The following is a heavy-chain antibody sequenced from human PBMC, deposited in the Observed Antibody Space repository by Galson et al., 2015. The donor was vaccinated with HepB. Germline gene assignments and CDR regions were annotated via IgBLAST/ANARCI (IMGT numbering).Heavy chain of an antibody. D-gene: IGHD3-10*01. J-gene: IGHJ4*02. CDR1: GFTFSSYA. CDR2: ISSNGGST. Sequence: SLRLSCAASGFTFSSYAMHWVRQAPGKGLEYVSAISSNGGSTYYADSVKGRFTISRDNSKNTLYLQMSSLRAEDTAVYYCVKGGFGELLGFDYWGQGTLVTVSS. V-gene: IGHV3-64D*06. CDR3: VKGGFGELLGFDY.